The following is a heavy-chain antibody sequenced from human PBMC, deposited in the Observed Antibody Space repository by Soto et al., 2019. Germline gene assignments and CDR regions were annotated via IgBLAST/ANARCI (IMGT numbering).Heavy chain of an antibody. CDR1: GFTFSSYA. Sequence: EVQLLESGGGLVQPGGSLRLSCAASGFTFSSYAMSWVRQAPGKGLEWVSAISGSGGSTYYADSVKGLFTISRDNSKNPRYLEMNCPRAGDTAVYYCARERMRCGGKCYGYGGQGTLVSVSS. CDR3: ARERMRCGGKCYGY. D-gene: IGHD2-21*01. J-gene: IGHJ4*02. CDR2: ISGSGGST. V-gene: IGHV3-23*01.